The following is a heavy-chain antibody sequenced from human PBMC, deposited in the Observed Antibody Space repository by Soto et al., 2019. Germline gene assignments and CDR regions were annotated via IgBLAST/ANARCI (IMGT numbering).Heavy chain of an antibody. D-gene: IGHD1-7*01. V-gene: IGHV3-11*01. CDR3: ARDLTGTTYFPSCTFDY. J-gene: IGHJ4*02. Sequence: PGGSLRLSCAASGFTFSDYYMSWIRQAPGKGLEWVSYISSSGSTIYYADSVKGRFTISRDNAKNSLYLQMNSLRAEDTAVYYCARDLTGTTYFPSCTFDYWGQGTLVTVPQ. CDR1: GFTFSDYY. CDR2: ISSSGSTI.